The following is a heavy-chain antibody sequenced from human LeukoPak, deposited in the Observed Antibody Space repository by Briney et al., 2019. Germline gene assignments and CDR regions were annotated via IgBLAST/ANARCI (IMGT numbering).Heavy chain of an antibody. J-gene: IGHJ4*02. CDR1: GGSVSSGSHY. D-gene: IGHD3-22*01. V-gene: IGHV4-61*01. Sequence: SETLSLTCTVSGGSVSSGSHYWSWIRQPPGKGLEWIGYIYYSGSTNYNPSLESRVAISVDTPKNQFSLNLSSVTSADSAVYCCARMVSGYYELDCWGQGTLVTVSS. CDR2: IYYSGST. CDR3: ARMVSGYYELDC.